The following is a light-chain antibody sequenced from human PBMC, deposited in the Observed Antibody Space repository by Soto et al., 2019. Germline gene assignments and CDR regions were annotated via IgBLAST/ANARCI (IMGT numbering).Light chain of an antibody. V-gene: IGLV1-44*01. CDR2: SNN. Sequence: QSVLTQPPSASGTPGQRVTISCSGSSSNIGCNTVNWYQQLPGMAPKLLIYSNNQRPSGVPDRFSGSKSGTSASLAISGLQSEDEADYYCAAWDDSLNGPVFGGGTKVTVL. CDR3: AAWDDSLNGPV. J-gene: IGLJ2*01. CDR1: SSNIGCNT.